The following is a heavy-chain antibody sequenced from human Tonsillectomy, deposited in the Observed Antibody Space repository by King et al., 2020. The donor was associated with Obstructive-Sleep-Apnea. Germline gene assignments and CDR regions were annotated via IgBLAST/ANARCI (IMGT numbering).Heavy chain of an antibody. D-gene: IGHD2-15*01. Sequence: EVQLVQSGAEVKKPGESLRISCKGSGYSFTSYWISWVRQMPGKGLEWMGRIDPSDSYTNYSPSFQGHVTISADKSISTAYLQWSSLKASDTAMYYCVSGRGYCSGGSCYSGWYFDLWGRGTLVTVSS. CDR1: GYSFTSYW. J-gene: IGHJ2*01. CDR2: IDPSDSYT. V-gene: IGHV5-10-1*01. CDR3: VSGRGYCSGGSCYSGWYFDL.